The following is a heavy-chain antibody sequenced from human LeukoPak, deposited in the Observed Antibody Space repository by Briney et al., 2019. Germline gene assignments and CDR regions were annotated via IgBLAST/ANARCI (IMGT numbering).Heavy chain of an antibody. V-gene: IGHV3-15*01. J-gene: IGHJ4*02. CDR2: VKSDTDGGTT. CDR1: GFTFSTYA. CDR3: TAGTGHSDHDY. D-gene: IGHD5-12*01. Sequence: GGSLRLSCAASGFTFSTYAMGWVRQAPGKGLEWVGRVKSDTDGGTTDYAAPVKGRFTISRDDSKNMVYLQMNSLRTDDTAVYYCTAGTGHSDHDYWGQGTLVTVSS.